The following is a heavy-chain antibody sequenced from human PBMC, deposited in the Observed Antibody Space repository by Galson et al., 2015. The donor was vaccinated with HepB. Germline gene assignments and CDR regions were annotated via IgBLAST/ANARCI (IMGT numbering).Heavy chain of an antibody. V-gene: IGHV3-15*01. CDR3: TTDKAVSEGFLEWLLSYYFDY. CDR2: IKSKTDGGTT. J-gene: IGHJ4*02. D-gene: IGHD3-3*01. CDR1: GFTFSNAW. Sequence: SLRLSCAASGFTFSNAWMSWVRQAPGKGLEWVGRIKSKTDGGTTDYAAPVKGRFTISRDDSKNTLYLQMNSLKTEDTAVYYCTTDKAVSEGFLEWLLSYYFDYWGQGTLVTVSS.